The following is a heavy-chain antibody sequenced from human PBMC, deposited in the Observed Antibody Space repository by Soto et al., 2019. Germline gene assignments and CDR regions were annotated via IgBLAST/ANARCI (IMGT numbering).Heavy chain of an antibody. CDR3: ASSFTSSQWRYGMDV. CDR2: ISAYNGNT. J-gene: IGHJ6*02. Sequence: ASVKVSCKASGYTFTSYGISWVRQAPGQGLEWMGWISAYNGNTNYAQKLQGRVTMTTDTSTSTAYMELRSLRSDDTAVYYCASSFTSSQWRYGMDVWGQWTTVTVSS. D-gene: IGHD2-2*01. CDR1: GYTFTSYG. V-gene: IGHV1-18*01.